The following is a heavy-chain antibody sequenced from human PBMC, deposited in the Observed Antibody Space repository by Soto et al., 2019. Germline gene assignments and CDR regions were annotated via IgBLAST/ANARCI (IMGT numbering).Heavy chain of an antibody. CDR3: ARMAGPWYFDL. CDR1: GGSFSAFY. Sequence: QVQLQQWGAGLLKPSETLSLTCAVLGGSFSAFYWTWIRERPGKGLEWIGEINHSGSSNYNPPRKSRVTMSLATSRNQFSLSLNSVTAADTAVYYCARMAGPWYFDLWGRGTLVTFSS. CDR2: INHSGSS. V-gene: IGHV4-34*01. J-gene: IGHJ2*01.